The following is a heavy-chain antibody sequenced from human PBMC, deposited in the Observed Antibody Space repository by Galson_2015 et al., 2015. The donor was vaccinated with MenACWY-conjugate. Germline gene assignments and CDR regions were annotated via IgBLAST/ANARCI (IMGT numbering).Heavy chain of an antibody. CDR1: GFTFSSYW. Sequence: SLRLSCAASGFTFSSYWMHWVRQAPGQGLVWVSRINSDGNSTTYVDSVKDRFTISRDNAKNTLYLQMNSLRAEDTAVYYCARALYSGKAVNNHFDPWGQGTLVTVSS. CDR3: ARALYSGKAVNNHFDP. CDR2: INSDGNST. D-gene: IGHD3-10*01. J-gene: IGHJ5*02. V-gene: IGHV3-74*01.